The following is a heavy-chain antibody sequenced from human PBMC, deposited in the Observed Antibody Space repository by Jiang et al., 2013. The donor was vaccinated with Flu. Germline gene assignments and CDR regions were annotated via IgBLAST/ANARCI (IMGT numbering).Heavy chain of an antibody. J-gene: IGHJ6*02. V-gene: IGHV6-1*01. CDR3: ARGPPAYHYFGMDV. CDR1: GDSVSSNSAA. Sequence: QTLSLTCAISGDSVSSNSAAWHWFRQSPSRGLEWLARTFHRSNWFHDYAVSVRSRITINPDTSKNQFSLQLDSVTPDDTAVYYCARGPPAYHYFGMDVWGQGTTVTVS. CDR2: TFHRSNWFH.